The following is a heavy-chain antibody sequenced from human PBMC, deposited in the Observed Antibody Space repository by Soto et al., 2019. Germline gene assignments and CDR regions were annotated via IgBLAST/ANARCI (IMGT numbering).Heavy chain of an antibody. D-gene: IGHD6-13*01. V-gene: IGHV3-33*01. CDR3: ARDQAAPGALDI. Sequence: QVQLVESGGGVVQPGRSLRLSCAASGFTFSSYGMHWVRQAPGKGLEWVAVIWYDGSNKYYADSVKGRFTISRDNSKNTLYLQMNSLRAEDTAVYYCARDQAAPGALDIWGQGTMVTVSS. J-gene: IGHJ3*02. CDR1: GFTFSSYG. CDR2: IWYDGSNK.